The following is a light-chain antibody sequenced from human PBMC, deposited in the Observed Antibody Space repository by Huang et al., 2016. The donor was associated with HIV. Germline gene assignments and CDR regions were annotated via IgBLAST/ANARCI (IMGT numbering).Light chain of an antibody. CDR3: QQYGSSSYT. Sequence: EIVLTQSPATLSLSPGERATLSCRATQSIRTRYLAWFQQKPGLAPRLLIYDASNRATGIPDRFSGGGSGTDVTLTISRLEPEDFAVYYGQQYGSSSYTFGQGTKLELK. CDR2: DAS. CDR1: QSIRTRY. J-gene: IGKJ2*01. V-gene: IGKV3D-20*01.